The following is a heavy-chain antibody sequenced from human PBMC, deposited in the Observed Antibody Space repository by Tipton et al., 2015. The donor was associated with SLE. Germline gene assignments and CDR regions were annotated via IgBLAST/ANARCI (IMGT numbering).Heavy chain of an antibody. J-gene: IGHJ4*02. D-gene: IGHD6-13*01. CDR3: AREERWGIAASAY. Sequence: TLSLTCTVSGGSISSGGYYWSWIRQHPGKGLEWIGYIYYSGSTYYNPPLKSRVTISVDTSKNQFSLKLSSVTAADTAVYYCAREERWGIAASAYWGQGTLVTVSS. CDR2: IYYSGST. CDR1: GGSISSGGYY. V-gene: IGHV4-31*03.